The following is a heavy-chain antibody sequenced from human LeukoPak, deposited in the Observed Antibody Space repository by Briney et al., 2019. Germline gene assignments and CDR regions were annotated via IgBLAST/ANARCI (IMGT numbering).Heavy chain of an antibody. J-gene: IGHJ1*01. V-gene: IGHV4-39*01. CDR2: IYYSGNT. D-gene: IGHD3-22*01. Sequence: SETLSLTCTVSGGSISSGTYYWGWIRQPPGKGLEWIGSIYYSGNTYYNPSLNSRVTISVDTSKNQFSLKLSSVTAADTAVYYCATYYYDSRYFQHWGQGTLVTVSS. CDR1: GGSISSGTYY. CDR3: ATYYYDSRYFQH.